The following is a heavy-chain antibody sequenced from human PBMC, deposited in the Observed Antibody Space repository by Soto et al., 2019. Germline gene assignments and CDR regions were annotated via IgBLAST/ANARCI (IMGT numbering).Heavy chain of an antibody. J-gene: IGHJ4*02. Sequence: ASVKVFFKASGYTFTGYYMHWVRQAPGQWREWMGWINPNSGGTNYVHKFQGRVTMTRDTSISRAYMELSRLRSDDTAVYYCGRLNVPLAIVVLTAASYDYWGQGNLVTVSS. CDR1: GYTFTGYY. D-gene: IGHD2-15*01. V-gene: IGHV1-2*02. CDR2: INPNSGGT. CDR3: GRLNVPLAIVVLTAASYDY.